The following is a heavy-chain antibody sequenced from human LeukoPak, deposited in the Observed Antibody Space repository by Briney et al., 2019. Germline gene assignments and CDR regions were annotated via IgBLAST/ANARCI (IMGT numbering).Heavy chain of an antibody. V-gene: IGHV1-69*01. D-gene: IGHD5-18*01. Sequence: SVKVSCKASGGTFSSYAISWVRQAPGQGLEWMGGIIPIFGTANYAQKFQGRVTITADESTSTAYMELSSLRSEDTAVYYCARDPNIAMVNGGDYWGQGTLVTVSS. CDR1: GGTFSSYA. CDR2: IIPIFGTA. CDR3: ARDPNIAMVNGGDY. J-gene: IGHJ4*02.